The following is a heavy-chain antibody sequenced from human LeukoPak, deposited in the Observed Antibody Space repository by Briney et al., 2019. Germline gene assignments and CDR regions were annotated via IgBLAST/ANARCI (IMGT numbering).Heavy chain of an antibody. CDR2: ISGSGGST. CDR1: GGSISSYY. CDR3: AKLRTYSNSSRCFDY. Sequence: PSETLSLTCTVSGGSISSYYWSWIRQPPGKGLEWVSAISGSGGSTYYADSVKGRFTISRDNSKNTLYLQMNSLRAEDTAVYYCAKLRTYSNSSRCFDYWGQGTLVTVSS. J-gene: IGHJ4*02. V-gene: IGHV3-23*01. D-gene: IGHD6-13*01.